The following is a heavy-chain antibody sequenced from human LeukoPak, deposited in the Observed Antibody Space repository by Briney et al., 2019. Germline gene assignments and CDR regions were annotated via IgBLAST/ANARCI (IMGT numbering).Heavy chain of an antibody. V-gene: IGHV1-69*05. CDR1: GGTFSSYA. J-gene: IGHJ6*03. CDR3: ARGSIAAAGTGPDYYYYYMDV. CDR2: IIPIFGTA. Sequence: SVKVSCKASGGTFSSYAISWVRQAPGQGLGWMGGIIPIFGTANYAQKFQGRVTITTDESASTAYMELSSLRSEDTAVYYCARGSIAAAGTGPDYYYYYMDVWGKGTTVTVSS. D-gene: IGHD6-13*01.